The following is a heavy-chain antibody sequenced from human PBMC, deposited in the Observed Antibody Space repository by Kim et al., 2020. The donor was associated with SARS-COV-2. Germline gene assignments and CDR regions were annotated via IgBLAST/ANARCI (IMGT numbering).Heavy chain of an antibody. J-gene: IGHJ6*02. Sequence: SQTLSLTCAISGDSVSSNSAAWNWIRQSPSRGLEWLGRTYYWSKWYNDYAVSVKSRITINPDTSKNQFSLQLNSVTPEDTAVYYCARAGAAAGFRYYYGMDVWGQGTTVTVSS. D-gene: IGHD6-13*01. CDR3: ARAGAAAGFRYYYGMDV. V-gene: IGHV6-1*01. CDR2: TYYWSKWYN. CDR1: GDSVSSNSAA.